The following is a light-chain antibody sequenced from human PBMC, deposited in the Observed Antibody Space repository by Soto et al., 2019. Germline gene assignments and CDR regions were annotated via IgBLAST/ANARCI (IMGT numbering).Light chain of an antibody. CDR3: QQYYSTPWT. V-gene: IGKV4-1*01. Sequence: DIVMTQSPDSLAVSLGERATFNCKSSQSVLYSPNNKNYLAWYQQKPGQPPKLLIYWASTRASGVPDRFSGSGSGTDFTLTISSLQAEDVAVYYCQQYYSTPWTFGQGTKVEI. CDR2: WAS. J-gene: IGKJ1*01. CDR1: QSVLYSPNNKNY.